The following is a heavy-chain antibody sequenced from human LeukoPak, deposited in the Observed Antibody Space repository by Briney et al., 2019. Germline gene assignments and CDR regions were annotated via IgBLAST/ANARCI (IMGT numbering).Heavy chain of an antibody. J-gene: IGHJ4*02. D-gene: IGHD6-13*01. Sequence: GGSLRLSCAASGFTFSSYSMNWVRQAPGKGLVWVSSISRTSDYIYYADSLKGRFTISRDNAKNSLYLQMNSLSAEDTAMYYCARGGYGTSWSHFDYWGQGTLVTVSS. CDR1: GFTFSSYS. CDR3: ARGGYGTSWSHFDY. V-gene: IGHV3-21*01. CDR2: ISRTSDYI.